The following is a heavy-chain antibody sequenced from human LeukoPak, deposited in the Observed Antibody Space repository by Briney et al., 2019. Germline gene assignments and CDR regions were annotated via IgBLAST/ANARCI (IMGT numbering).Heavy chain of an antibody. J-gene: IGHJ4*02. CDR2: IKQDGSET. V-gene: IGHV3-7*01. D-gene: IGHD2-8*01. CDR3: ARLMFLWPPIYFDY. Sequence: GGSLRLSCAASGFIFSDHYMDWVRQAPGKGLEWVANIKQDGSETFYVDSVKGRFTISRDNARNSVYLQMNSLRAEDTAVYYCARLMFLWPPIYFDYWGQGTLVTVSS. CDR1: GFIFSDHY.